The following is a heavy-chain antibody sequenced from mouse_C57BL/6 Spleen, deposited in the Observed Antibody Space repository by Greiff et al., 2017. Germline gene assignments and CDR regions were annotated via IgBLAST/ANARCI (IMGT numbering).Heavy chain of an antibody. J-gene: IGHJ2*01. V-gene: IGHV1-64*01. CDR3: ARGTKLGLFDY. CDR1: GYTFTSYW. Sequence: QVHVKQPGAELVKPGASVKLSCKASGYTFTSYWMHWVKQRPGQGLEWIGMIHPNSGSTNYNEKFKSKATLTVDKSSSTAYMQLSSLTSEDSAVYYCARGTKLGLFDYWGQGTTLTVSS. CDR2: IHPNSGST. D-gene: IGHD4-1*01.